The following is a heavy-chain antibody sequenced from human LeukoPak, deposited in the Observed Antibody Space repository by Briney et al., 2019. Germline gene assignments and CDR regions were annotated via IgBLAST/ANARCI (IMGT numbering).Heavy chain of an antibody. CDR2: INTNTGGT. CDR1: GHTFTDYS. V-gene: IGHV1-2*02. CDR3: ARNTYYYDNSAGTFDF. J-gene: IGHJ4*02. Sequence: AASVKVSCKASGHTFTDYSIHWVRQAPGQGLEWMGRINTNTGGTNYAQKFQGRVTMTRDTSISTAYMELSRLTSDDTAVFYCARNTYYYDNSAGTFDFWGQGTLVTASS. D-gene: IGHD3-22*01.